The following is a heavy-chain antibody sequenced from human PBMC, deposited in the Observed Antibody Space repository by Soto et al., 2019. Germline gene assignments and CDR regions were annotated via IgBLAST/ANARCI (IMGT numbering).Heavy chain of an antibody. V-gene: IGHV4-4*07. Sequence: PSETLSLTCIVSGVSVTSYTWSWVRQPANKALEWIGRVFSSVSATYNPSLKSRVSISMDTAENRISLKLDSVTAADAGVYFCARDGMTTGGTWGPGTLVTVSS. J-gene: IGHJ4*02. CDR1: GVSVTSYT. CDR3: ARDGMTTGGT. D-gene: IGHD2-8*02. CDR2: VFSSVSA.